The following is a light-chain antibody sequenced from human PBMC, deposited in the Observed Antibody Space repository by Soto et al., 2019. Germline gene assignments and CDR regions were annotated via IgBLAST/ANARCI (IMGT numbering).Light chain of an antibody. V-gene: IGLV1-51*01. CDR1: SSNIGNNY. Sequence: QSVLTQPPSVSAAPGQKVTISCSGSSSNIGNNYVSWYRHLPGTAPKLLIYDNNKRPSEIPDRFSASKSGTSATLGITGLQTGDEADYYCGTWDSSLSAEIFGGGTKVTVL. CDR2: DNN. J-gene: IGLJ2*01. CDR3: GTWDSSLSAEI.